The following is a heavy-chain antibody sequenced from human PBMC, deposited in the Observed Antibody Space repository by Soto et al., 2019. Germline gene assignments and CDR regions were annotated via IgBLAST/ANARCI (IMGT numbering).Heavy chain of an antibody. J-gene: IGHJ5*02. CDR3: ARDTNDSSGWLNWFDT. CDR2: ISSSGSSI. Sequence: PGGSLRLSCTASGFTFRMHSMNWVRQAPGKGLEWVSYISSSGSSIYYADAVRGRFTISRDNAKNSLYLQMNSLRGEDTALYYCARDTNDSSGWLNWFDTWGQGTLVTVSS. V-gene: IGHV3-48*04. D-gene: IGHD3-22*01. CDR1: GFTFRMHS.